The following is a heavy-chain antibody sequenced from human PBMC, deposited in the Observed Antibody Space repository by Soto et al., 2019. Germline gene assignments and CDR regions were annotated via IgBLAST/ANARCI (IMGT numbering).Heavy chain of an antibody. J-gene: IGHJ3*02. CDR1: GYTFTSYA. V-gene: IGHV1-3*01. CDR3: AREQLVLYAFDI. CDR2: INAGNGNT. D-gene: IGHD6-13*01. Sequence: ASVKVSCKASGYTFTSYAMHWVRQAPGQRLEWMGWINAGNGNTKYSQKFQGRVTITRDTSASTAYMELSSLRSEDTAVYYCAREQLVLYAFDIWGQGTMVTVSS.